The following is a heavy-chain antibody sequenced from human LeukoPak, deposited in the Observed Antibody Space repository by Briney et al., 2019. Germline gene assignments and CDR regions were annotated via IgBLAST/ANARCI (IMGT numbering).Heavy chain of an antibody. CDR3: AGAVAGGTIDY. D-gene: IGHD6-19*01. CDR2: ISSSGSTI. CDR1: GFTFSSYE. Sequence: PGGSLRLSCAASGFTFSSYEMNWVRQAPGKGLEWVSYISSSGSTIYYADSVKGRFTICRDNAKNSLDLQMNSLRAEDTAVYYCAGAVAGGTIDYWGQGTLVTVSS. V-gene: IGHV3-48*03. J-gene: IGHJ4*02.